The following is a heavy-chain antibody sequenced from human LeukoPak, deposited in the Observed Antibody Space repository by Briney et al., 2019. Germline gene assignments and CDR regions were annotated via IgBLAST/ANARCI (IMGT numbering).Heavy chain of an antibody. CDR3: ARASSGYDYVFDY. V-gene: IGHV1-69*13. J-gene: IGHJ4*02. CDR2: IIPIFGTA. CDR1: GGTFSSYA. D-gene: IGHD5-12*01. Sequence: SVTVSCKASGGTFSSYAISWVRQAPGQGLEWMGGIIPIFGTANYAQKFQGRVTIPADESKSTAYMELSSLRSEDTAVYYCARASSGYDYVFDYWGQGTLVTVSS.